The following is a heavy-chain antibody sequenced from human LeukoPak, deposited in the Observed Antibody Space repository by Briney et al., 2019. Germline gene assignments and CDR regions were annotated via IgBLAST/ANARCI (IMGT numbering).Heavy chain of an antibody. J-gene: IGHJ4*02. CDR2: VYYTGST. V-gene: IGHV4-39*01. CDR3: ARLSITGTSDY. Sequence: SETLSLTCAVSGGSISSIAYHWGWIRQPPGKGLEWIGSVYYTGSTYYNPSLKSRVTISVDTSENQFSLKLIPVTAADTAVYYCARLSITGTSDYWGQGTLVTVSS. CDR1: GGSISSIAYH. D-gene: IGHD1-20*01.